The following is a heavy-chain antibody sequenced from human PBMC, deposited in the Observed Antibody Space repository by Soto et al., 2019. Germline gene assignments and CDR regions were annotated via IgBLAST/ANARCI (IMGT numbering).Heavy chain of an antibody. Sequence: GGSLRLSCAASGFTFSSYGMHWVRQAPGKGLEWVAVIWYDGSNKYYADSVKGRFTISRDNSKNTLYLQMNSLRAEDTAVYYCARDYDDYVWGSYRYLDYWGQGTLVTVSS. CDR3: ARDYDDYVWGSYRYLDY. D-gene: IGHD3-16*02. V-gene: IGHV3-33*01. CDR2: IWYDGSNK. CDR1: GFTFSSYG. J-gene: IGHJ4*02.